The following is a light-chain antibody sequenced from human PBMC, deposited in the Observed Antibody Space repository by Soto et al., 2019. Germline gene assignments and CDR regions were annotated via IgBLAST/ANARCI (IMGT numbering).Light chain of an antibody. CDR3: QHYNNWPPVT. Sequence: EIVMTQSPATLSVSPGERATLSCRASQSVSSNLAWYQQKPGQAPSLLIYDASTRATGIPARFSGNGSGTEFTLTISSLQSEDFAVYYCQHYNNWPPVTFGQGTKLEIK. CDR2: DAS. V-gene: IGKV3-15*01. CDR1: QSVSSN. J-gene: IGKJ2*01.